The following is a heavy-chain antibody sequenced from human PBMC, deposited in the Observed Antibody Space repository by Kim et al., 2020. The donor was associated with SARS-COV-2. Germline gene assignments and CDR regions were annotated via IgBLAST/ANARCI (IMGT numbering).Heavy chain of an antibody. J-gene: IGHJ4*02. CDR3: AKDQQPPDY. Sequence: GSTYYADSVKGRFTISRDNSKNTLYLQMNSLRAEDTAVYYCAKDQQPPDYWGQGTLVTVSS. V-gene: IGHV3-23*01. CDR2: GST. D-gene: IGHD6-13*01.